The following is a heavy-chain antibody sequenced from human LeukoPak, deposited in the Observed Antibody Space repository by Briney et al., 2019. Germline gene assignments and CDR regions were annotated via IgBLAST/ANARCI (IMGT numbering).Heavy chain of an antibody. CDR1: GCTFSSYW. CDR3: ASGSYSLRD. CDR2: IKQDGSEK. Sequence: GGSLRLSCAASGCTFSSYWMSWVRQAPGKGLEWVANIKQDGSEKYYVDSVKGRFTISRDNAKNSLYLQMNSLRAEDTAVYYCASGSYSLRDWGQGTMVTVSS. J-gene: IGHJ3*01. V-gene: IGHV3-7*01. D-gene: IGHD1-26*01.